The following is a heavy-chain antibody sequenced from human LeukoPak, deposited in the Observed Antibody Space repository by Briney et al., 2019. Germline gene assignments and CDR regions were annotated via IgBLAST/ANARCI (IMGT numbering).Heavy chain of an antibody. D-gene: IGHD3-16*02. Sequence: ASVKVSCKVSGYTLTELSMHWVRQAPGKGLEWMGGFDPEDGETIYAQKFQGRVTMTEDTSTDTAYLELSSLRSEDTAVYYCATASLRLGELSLLNYWGQGTLVTVSP. V-gene: IGHV1-24*01. J-gene: IGHJ4*02. CDR1: GYTLTELS. CDR2: FDPEDGET. CDR3: ATASLRLGELSLLNY.